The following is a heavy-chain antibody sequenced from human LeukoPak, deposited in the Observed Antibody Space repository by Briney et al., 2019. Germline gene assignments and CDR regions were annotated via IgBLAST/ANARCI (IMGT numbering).Heavy chain of an antibody. V-gene: IGHV1-69*05. D-gene: IGHD6-19*01. CDR3: ARETPGYSSIFDY. J-gene: IGHJ4*02. Sequence: GASVKVSCKASGGTFSSYAISWLRQAPGQGLEWVGGIIPIFGTANYAQKFQGRVTITTDESTSTAYMELSSLRSEDTAVYYCARETPGYSSIFDYWGQGTLVTVSS. CDR1: GGTFSSYA. CDR2: IIPIFGTA.